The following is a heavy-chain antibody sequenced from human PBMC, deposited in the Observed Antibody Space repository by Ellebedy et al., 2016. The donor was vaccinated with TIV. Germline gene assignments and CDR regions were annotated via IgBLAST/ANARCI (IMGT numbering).Heavy chain of an antibody. J-gene: IGHJ3*02. V-gene: IGHV1-18*01. CDR3: ARKGARWLQFVDAFDI. Sequence: AASVKVSCKTSGYTFGNYAIGWVRQAPGQGLEWMGWISAYSNDTAYAQEFQGRVTMTTDTSTSTAYMELRSLTYDDTGLYYCARKGARWLQFVDAFDIWGQGTMVTVSS. D-gene: IGHD5-24*01. CDR2: ISAYSNDT. CDR1: GYTFGNYA.